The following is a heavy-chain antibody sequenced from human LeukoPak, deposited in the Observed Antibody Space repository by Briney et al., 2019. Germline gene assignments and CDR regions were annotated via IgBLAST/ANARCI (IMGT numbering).Heavy chain of an antibody. CDR1: GYTFTTYP. V-gene: IGHV7-4-1*02. CDR3: ASGDYDARY. CDR2: IDTNTGNP. D-gene: IGHD4-17*01. J-gene: IGHJ4*02. Sequence: ASVKVSCKASGYTFTTYPMNWVRQAPGQGLEWMGWIDTNTGNPTYAQGFTGRFVFSLDTSVSTAYLQISSLKAEDTAVYYCASGDYDARYWGQGTLVTVSS.